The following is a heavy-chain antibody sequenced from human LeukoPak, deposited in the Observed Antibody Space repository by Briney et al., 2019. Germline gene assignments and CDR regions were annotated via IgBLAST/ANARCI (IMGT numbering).Heavy chain of an antibody. CDR1: GGSITSTKYF. Sequence: SETLSLTCAVSGGSITSTKYFWGWIRQPPGEELELIGIISSSGTADYNPSLKSRVTISTDTSKNQFSLKLTSVTAADTAVYYCAGLGVMVLVYQFEYWGRGTPVTVSS. J-gene: IGHJ4*02. CDR2: ISSSGTA. CDR3: AGLGVMVLVYQFEY. D-gene: IGHD2-8*01. V-gene: IGHV4-39*07.